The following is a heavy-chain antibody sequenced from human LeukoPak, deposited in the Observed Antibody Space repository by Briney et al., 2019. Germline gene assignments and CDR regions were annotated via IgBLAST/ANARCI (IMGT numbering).Heavy chain of an antibody. J-gene: IGHJ4*02. CDR3: AKEGDYYDSSGYNDY. Sequence: GGSLRLSCAASGFTFSSYAMHWVRQAPGKGLEWVAVISYDGSNKYYADSVKGRFTISRDNSKNTLYLQMNSLRAEDTAVYYCAKEGDYYDSSGYNDYWGQGTLVTVSS. V-gene: IGHV3-30-3*01. CDR1: GFTFSSYA. CDR2: ISYDGSNK. D-gene: IGHD3-22*01.